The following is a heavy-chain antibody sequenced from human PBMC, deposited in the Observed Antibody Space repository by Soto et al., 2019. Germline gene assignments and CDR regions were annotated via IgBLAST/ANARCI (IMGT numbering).Heavy chain of an antibody. J-gene: IGHJ4*02. D-gene: IGHD6-13*01. Sequence: SVKVSCKASGGTFSSYTISWVRQAPGQGLEWMGRIIPILGIANYAQKFQGRVTITADKSTSTAYMELSSLRSEDTAVYYCARETEYSSRWYEGYYFDYWGQGTLVTVSS. CDR3: ARETEYSSRWYEGYYFDY. CDR1: GGTFSSYT. V-gene: IGHV1-69*04. CDR2: IIPILGIA.